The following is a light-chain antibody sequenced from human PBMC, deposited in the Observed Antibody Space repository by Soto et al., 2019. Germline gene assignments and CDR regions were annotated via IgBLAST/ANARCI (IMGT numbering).Light chain of an antibody. CDR1: SSDVGGYNY. V-gene: IGLV2-11*01. Sequence: QSALTQPRSVSGSPGQSVTISCTGTSSDVGGYNYVSWYQQHPGKAPKLMIYDVSKRPSGVPDRFSGSKSGNTASLTISGLQAEYEADYYCCSYAGSYTDVFVTGTKVTVL. CDR3: CSYAGSYTDV. J-gene: IGLJ1*01. CDR2: DVS.